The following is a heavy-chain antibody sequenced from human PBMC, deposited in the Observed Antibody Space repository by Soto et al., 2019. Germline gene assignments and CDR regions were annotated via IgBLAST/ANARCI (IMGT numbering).Heavy chain of an antibody. CDR3: ARDGDYYDSSGDYYFDY. J-gene: IGHJ4*02. D-gene: IGHD3-22*01. V-gene: IGHV1-69*01. Sequence: QVQLVQSGAEVKKPGSSVKVSCKASGGTFSSYAISWVRQAPGQGLEWMGGIIPIVGTANYAQKFQGRVTITADESTSTAYMELSSLRSEDTAVYYCARDGDYYDSSGDYYFDYWGQGTLVTVSS. CDR2: IIPIVGTA. CDR1: GGTFSSYA.